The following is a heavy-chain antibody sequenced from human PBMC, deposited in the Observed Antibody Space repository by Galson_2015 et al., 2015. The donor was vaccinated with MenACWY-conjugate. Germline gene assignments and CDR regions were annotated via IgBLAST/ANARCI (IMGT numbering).Heavy chain of an antibody. V-gene: IGHV3-74*01. J-gene: IGHJ5*02. D-gene: IGHD2-2*01. CDR3: ARGVSVDSYCSRSSCYHH. CDR1: GVTFGKYG. Sequence: ALRLSCGASGVTFGKYGMHWVRHAPGQGLLWDARINSDGGSTSYADSVRGRFTISRDNAKNTLYLQMNSLRAEDTAVYYCARGVSVDSYCSRSSCYHHWGQGTLVTVSS. CDR2: INSDGGST.